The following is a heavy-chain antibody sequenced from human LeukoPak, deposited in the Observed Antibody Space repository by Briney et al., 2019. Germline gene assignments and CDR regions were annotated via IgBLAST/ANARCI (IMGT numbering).Heavy chain of an antibody. CDR3: ARDGPHFDLDV. CDR1: GFTVSSNY. D-gene: IGHD3-3*02. J-gene: IGHJ6*02. Sequence: PGGSLRLSCAASGFTVSSNYMGWVRQAPGKGLEWVSVIYSGGRTDYADSVKGRFTLSRDNSKNTLYLQMNSLRAEDTAVYYCARDGPHFDLDVWGQGTTVTVSS. V-gene: IGHV3-66*01. CDR2: IYSGGRT.